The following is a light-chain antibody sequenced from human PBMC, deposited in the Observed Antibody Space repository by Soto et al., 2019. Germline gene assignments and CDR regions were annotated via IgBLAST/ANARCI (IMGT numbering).Light chain of an antibody. V-gene: IGKV3-15*01. CDR2: GAS. J-gene: IGKJ5*01. CDR3: KQYKEGPPFT. Sequence: EIVMTQSPATLSVSKGETATLSCRASQYVSNKVAWYQQKPGQAPSLLILGASTRATGVPARFSGSGSGTEFTLSISSLQSEDFAVYYCKQYKEGPPFTFGQGTRLEVK. CDR1: QYVSNK.